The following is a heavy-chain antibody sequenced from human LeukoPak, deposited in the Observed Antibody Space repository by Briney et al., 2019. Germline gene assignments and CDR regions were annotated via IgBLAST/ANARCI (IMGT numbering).Heavy chain of an antibody. J-gene: IGHJ4*02. CDR1: GFTFSNFG. CDR2: IWYDGSKK. D-gene: IGHD1-26*01. CDR3: ARFREPWGLDY. V-gene: IGHV3-33*01. Sequence: HSGGSLRLSCAASGFTFSNFGMHWVRQAPGKGLEWVAVIWYDGSKKYYIDSVKGRFTTSRDNSKNTLYFQMNSLRAEDTAVYFCARFREPWGLDYWGQGTLVTVSS.